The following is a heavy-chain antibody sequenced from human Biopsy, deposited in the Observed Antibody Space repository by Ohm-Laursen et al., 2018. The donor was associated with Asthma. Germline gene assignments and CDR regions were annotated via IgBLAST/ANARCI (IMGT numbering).Heavy chain of an antibody. CDR1: GGYMRSGNYY. J-gene: IGHJ6*02. V-gene: IGHV4-39*01. Sequence: SDTLSLTCCLSSGSGGYMRSGNYYWGWIRQPPGKGLEWIGSIYYSGTTYYNPSLGSRVTVSADTSKNQFSRKLTSVTAADTAVYYCVRGSSSWHHGPFHYYYGLDVWGQGTTATVSS. CDR2: IYYSGTT. D-gene: IGHD6-13*01. CDR3: VRGSSSWHHGPFHYYYGLDV.